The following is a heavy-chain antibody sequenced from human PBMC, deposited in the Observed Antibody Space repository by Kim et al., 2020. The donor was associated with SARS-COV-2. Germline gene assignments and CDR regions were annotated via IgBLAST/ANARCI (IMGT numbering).Heavy chain of an antibody. CDR1: EYTFPTYW. D-gene: IGHD3-16*01. CDR3: ARSAGPYDYYFDY. Sequence: GESLKISCKVSEYTFPTYWIGWVRQMPGKGLEWMGIIYPGDSDTRYSPSFQGHVTISADKSTTTAYLQWSSLKASDTAMYYCARSAGPYDYYFDYWGQGT. J-gene: IGHJ4*02. CDR2: IYPGDSDT. V-gene: IGHV5-51*03.